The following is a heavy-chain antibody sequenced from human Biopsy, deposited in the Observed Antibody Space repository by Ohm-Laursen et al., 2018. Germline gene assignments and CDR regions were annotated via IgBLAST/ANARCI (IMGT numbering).Heavy chain of an antibody. D-gene: IGHD2-21*02. Sequence: SQTLSLTCAVSGDSVSSNRAAWNWIRQSPSRGLEWLGRTFYRAKWYTDFAVSVKSRITLTPDPSTNQFSLQLNSVTPDDTAVYYCARSGSDSLNYYFDFWGQGTLVTVSS. CDR3: ARSGSDSLNYYFDF. J-gene: IGHJ4*02. CDR2: TFYRAKWYT. V-gene: IGHV6-1*01. CDR1: GDSVSSNRAA.